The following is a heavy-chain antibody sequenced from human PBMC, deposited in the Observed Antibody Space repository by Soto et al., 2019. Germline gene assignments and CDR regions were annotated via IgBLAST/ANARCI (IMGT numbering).Heavy chain of an antibody. CDR2: IYWEDDK. Sequence: QITLTESCPTLLKPTQTLPLTCTLSGFSLSTSGVCVGWIRQPPGKALEWLALIYWEDDKLYSPSLKSSLSLTKDTSKNQVVLTMTNMDPVDTATYYCVHKVLREAAFDYWGQGTLVTVSS. D-gene: IGHD3-10*01. V-gene: IGHV2-5*02. CDR1: GFSLSTSGVC. CDR3: VHKVLREAAFDY. J-gene: IGHJ4*02.